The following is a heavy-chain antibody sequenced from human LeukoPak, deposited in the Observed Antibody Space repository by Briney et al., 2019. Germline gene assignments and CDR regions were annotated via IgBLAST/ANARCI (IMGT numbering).Heavy chain of an antibody. CDR2: ISHSGDT. D-gene: IGHD1-1*01. J-gene: IGHJ4*02. V-gene: IGHV4-38-2*01. Sequence: VKPSETLSLTCDVSGFSITSGDHWGWIRQSPGRGLEWIGSISHSGDTYYIPSLRSRVTMSLDTSRNQFSLDLRSVSAADTAVYFCARVGPLAVGTGKRVYSFDYWGQGTLVTVSS. CDR1: GFSITSGDH. CDR3: ARVGPLAVGTGKRVYSFDY.